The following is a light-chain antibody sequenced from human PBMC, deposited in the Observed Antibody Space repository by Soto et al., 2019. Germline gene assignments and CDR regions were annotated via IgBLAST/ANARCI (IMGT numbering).Light chain of an antibody. J-gene: IGKJ1*01. CDR1: QSIGRN. Sequence: DIQMTQSPSSLSASVRARVPITCRSSQSIGRNLNWYLQKPGKAPKLLVYEASSLESGVPSRFGGSGSGTEFTLTISSLQPDDFATYYCQQYNTYSWTFGQGTKVDIK. CDR3: QQYNTYSWT. CDR2: EAS. V-gene: IGKV1-5*03.